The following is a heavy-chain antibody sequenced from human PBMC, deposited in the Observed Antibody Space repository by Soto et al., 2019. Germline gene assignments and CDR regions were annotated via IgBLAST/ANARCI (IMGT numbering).Heavy chain of an antibody. CDR1: GFSFSYYG. CDR2: ITHDGYNR. J-gene: IGHJ4*02. V-gene: IGHV3-30*18. CDR3: AQGGSFDI. Sequence: QVQLVESGGSVVQPGGSRRLSCAASGFSFSYYGLHWVRQAPGKGLEWLALITHDGYNRYYADSVKGRFTISRDNSKNTIFLQMNSLKSEDTAVYYCAQGGSFDIWGRGNPVTVSS. D-gene: IGHD6-6*01.